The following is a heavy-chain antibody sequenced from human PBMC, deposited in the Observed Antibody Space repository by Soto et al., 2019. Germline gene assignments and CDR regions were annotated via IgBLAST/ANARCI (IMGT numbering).Heavy chain of an antibody. J-gene: IGHJ4*02. CDR3: AKEMSWRGAFDY. CDR2: ISYDGSNK. V-gene: IGHV3-30*18. CDR1: GFTFRSTA. D-gene: IGHD6-13*01. Sequence: GGSLRLSCVASGFTFRSTAMSWVRQAPGKGLEWVAVISYDGSNKYYADSVKGRFTISRDNSKNTLYLQMNSLRAEDTAVYYCAKEMSWRGAFDYWGQGTLV.